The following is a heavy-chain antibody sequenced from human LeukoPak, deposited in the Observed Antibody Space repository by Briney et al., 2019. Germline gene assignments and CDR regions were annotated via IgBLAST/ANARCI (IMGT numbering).Heavy chain of an antibody. CDR3: ARHISSGGTYAYFDY. D-gene: IGHD1-26*01. Sequence: SETLSLTCTVSGGSMDNYYWSWIRQPPGKGLEWIWYIHSSGSTSYNPSLKSRVTISVDTSKSQFSLKLNSVTAADTAVYYCARHISSGGTYAYFDYWGQGTLVTVSS. V-gene: IGHV4-59*08. CDR2: IHSSGST. J-gene: IGHJ4*02. CDR1: GGSMDNYY.